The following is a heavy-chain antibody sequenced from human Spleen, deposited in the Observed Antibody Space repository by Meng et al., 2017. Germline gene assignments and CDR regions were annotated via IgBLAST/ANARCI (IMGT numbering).Heavy chain of an antibody. D-gene: IGHD3-10*01. CDR3: ARRKISMSRGVIIPSDYGLDV. J-gene: IGHJ6*02. V-gene: IGHV1-2*02. CDR2: MNLNSGGT. CDR1: GYNFTDYY. Sequence: ASVKVSCKASGYNFTDYYIHWVRQAPGQGLEWMGWMNLNSGGTKNAQNFQGRVTMTRDTSLSTAYMELSRLRSDDTAVFYCARRKISMSRGVIIPSDYGLDVWGQGTTVTVSS.